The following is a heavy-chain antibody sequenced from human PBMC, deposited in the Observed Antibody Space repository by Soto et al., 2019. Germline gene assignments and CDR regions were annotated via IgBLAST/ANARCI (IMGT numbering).Heavy chain of an antibody. CDR1: GFTFISYA. J-gene: IGHJ5*02. CDR3: AKDPSSSSSSFFWFDP. Sequence: PGGSLRLACAPSGFTFISYAMSWVRQAPGKGLEWVSAISGSGGSTYYADSVKGRFTISRDNSKNTLYLQMNSLRAEDTTVYYCAKDPSSSSSSFFWFDPWGQGTLVTVSS. D-gene: IGHD6-6*01. V-gene: IGHV3-23*01. CDR2: ISGSGGST.